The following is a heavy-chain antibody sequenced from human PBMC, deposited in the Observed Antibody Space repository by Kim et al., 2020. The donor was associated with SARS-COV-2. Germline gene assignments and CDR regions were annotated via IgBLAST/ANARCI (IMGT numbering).Heavy chain of an antibody. V-gene: IGHV3-20*04. CDR1: GSTFDDYG. D-gene: IGHD6-19*01. CDR2: INKNGDNT. Sequence: GGSLRLSCAASGSTFDDYGMSWVRQAPGKGLEWVSGINKNGDNTGYADSVKGRFTISRDNAKNSLYLQMNSLRAEDTALYYCARGYISGPFDSWGHGNLVTVSS. CDR3: ARGYISGPFDS. J-gene: IGHJ4*01.